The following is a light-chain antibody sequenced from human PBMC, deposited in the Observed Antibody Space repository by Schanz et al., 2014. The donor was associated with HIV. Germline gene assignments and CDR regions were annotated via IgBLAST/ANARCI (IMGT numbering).Light chain of an antibody. V-gene: IGLV2-23*02. Sequence: QSALTQPASVSGSPGQSITIPCTGTSGDVGTYNLVSWYQQYPGKAPKLMIYEISKWPSGVSNRFSGSKSGNTASLTISGLQAEDEADYYCCSYTGSGTLVFGGGTKLTVL. J-gene: IGLJ2*01. CDR3: CSYTGSGTLV. CDR1: SGDVGTYNL. CDR2: EIS.